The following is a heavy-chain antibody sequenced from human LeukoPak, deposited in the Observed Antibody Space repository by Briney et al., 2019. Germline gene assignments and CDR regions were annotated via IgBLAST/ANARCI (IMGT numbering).Heavy chain of an antibody. CDR2: INHSGST. J-gene: IGHJ6*03. D-gene: IGHD3-3*01. V-gene: IGHV4-34*01. CDR3: ARGCPWGDFWSGYYGYYYYMDV. CDR1: GGSFSGYY. Sequence: SETLSLTCAVYGGSFSGYYWSWIRQPPGKGLEWIGEINHSGSTNYNPSLKSRVTISVDTSKNQFSLNLRSVTAADTAVYYCARGCPWGDFWSGYYGYYYYMDVWGKGTTVTVSS.